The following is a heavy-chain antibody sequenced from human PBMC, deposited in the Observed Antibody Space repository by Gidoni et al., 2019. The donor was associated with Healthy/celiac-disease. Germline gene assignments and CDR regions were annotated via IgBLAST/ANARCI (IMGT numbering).Heavy chain of an antibody. Sequence: QVQLQESGPGLVKPSGTLSLTCAVSGGSIRSSNWWRWVRQPPGKGLEWIGEIYHTGSTNYNPSLKSRVTISVDKSKNQFSLKLSSVTAADTAVYYCARDLGYYYDSSGYSPDDAFDIWGQGTMVTVSS. D-gene: IGHD3-22*01. CDR1: GGSIRSSNW. J-gene: IGHJ3*02. CDR3: ARDLGYYYDSSGYSPDDAFDI. CDR2: IYHTGST. V-gene: IGHV4-4*02.